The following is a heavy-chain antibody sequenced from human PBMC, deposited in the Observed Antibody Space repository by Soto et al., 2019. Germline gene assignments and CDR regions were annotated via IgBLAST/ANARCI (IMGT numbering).Heavy chain of an antibody. CDR1: GHSFTSYW. J-gene: IGHJ5*02. Sequence: GESLKISCKGSGHSFTSYWISWVRQMPGKGLEWMGRIDPSDSYTNYSPSFQGHVTISADKSISTAYLQWSSLKASDTAMYYCARRHSSSSAFDPWGQGTLVTVSS. CDR2: IDPSDSYT. V-gene: IGHV5-10-1*01. CDR3: ARRHSSSSAFDP. D-gene: IGHD6-13*01.